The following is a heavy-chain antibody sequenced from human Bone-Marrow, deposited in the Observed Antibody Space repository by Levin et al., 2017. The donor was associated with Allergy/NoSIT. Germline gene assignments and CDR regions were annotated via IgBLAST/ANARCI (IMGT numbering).Heavy chain of an antibody. CDR3: AALGSCGGDSCFD. CDR1: GGTFSSYT. CDR2: IISIFGSA. Sequence: SVKVSCKASGGTFSSYTVSWVRQAPGQGLEWVGGIISIFGSAKYAQNFQGRVTITADRSASTVYMELSSLRSEDTAVYYCAALGSCGGDSCFDWGQGTLVTVSS. D-gene: IGHD2-21*02. V-gene: IGHV1-69*06. J-gene: IGHJ4*02.